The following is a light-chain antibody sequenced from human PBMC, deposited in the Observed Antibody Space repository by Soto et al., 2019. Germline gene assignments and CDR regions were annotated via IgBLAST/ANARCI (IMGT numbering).Light chain of an antibody. V-gene: IGKV3-20*01. Sequence: EILLTQSPGTLSLSPGERATLSCRASQSVSNSHLAWHQQKPGQAPRLLIFGVSSRAAGIPDRFSGSGSGTDFTLTISRLEPEDYAVYYCQQYDKSPLTFGGGTRLEIK. J-gene: IGKJ5*01. CDR3: QQYDKSPLT. CDR1: QSVSNSH. CDR2: GVS.